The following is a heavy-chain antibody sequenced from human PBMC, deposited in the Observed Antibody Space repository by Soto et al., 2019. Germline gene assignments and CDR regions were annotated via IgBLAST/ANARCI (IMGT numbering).Heavy chain of an antibody. V-gene: IGHV3-74*02. D-gene: IGHD5-12*01. Sequence: VQLVESGGGVVQPGGSLRLSCAASGFTFSSYWMHWVRQAPGKGLVWVSRINSDGSSTSYADSVKGRFTISRDNAKNTLYLQMNSLRAEVTAVYYCATVRVATIGLKNYYYGMDVWGQGTTVTVSS. CDR3: ATVRVATIGLKNYYYGMDV. CDR1: GFTFSSYW. J-gene: IGHJ6*02. CDR2: INSDGSST.